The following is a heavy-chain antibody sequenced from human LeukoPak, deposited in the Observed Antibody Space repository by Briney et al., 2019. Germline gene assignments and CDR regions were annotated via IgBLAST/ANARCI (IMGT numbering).Heavy chain of an antibody. Sequence: PGGSLRLSCAASGFTFSNAWMSWVRQAPGKGLEWVGRIKSKTDGGTTDYAAPVKGRFTISRDDSKNTLYLQMNRLKTEDTAVYYCTTDPSGGVSTFDYWGQGTLVTVSS. D-gene: IGHD4-17*01. J-gene: IGHJ4*02. V-gene: IGHV3-15*01. CDR2: IKSKTDGGTT. CDR3: TTDPSGGVSTFDY. CDR1: GFTFSNAW.